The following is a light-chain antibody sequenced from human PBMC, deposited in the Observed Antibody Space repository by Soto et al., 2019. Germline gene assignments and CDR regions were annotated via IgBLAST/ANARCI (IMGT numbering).Light chain of an antibody. CDR3: QEYLQWPPGM. Sequence: EIVVTQSPATLSGSPGERVTPSCRPSQFVSIRLAWYKQRPGQVPSLLIYDTSTRAPGISARFSGSGSGTEFTLTISTLQSEDFAVYYCQEYLQWPPGMFGQGTTVDMK. CDR1: QFVSIR. V-gene: IGKV3-15*01. CDR2: DTS. J-gene: IGKJ1*01.